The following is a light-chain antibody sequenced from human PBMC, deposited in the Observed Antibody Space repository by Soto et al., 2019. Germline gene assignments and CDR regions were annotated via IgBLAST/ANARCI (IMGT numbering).Light chain of an antibody. CDR2: GAS. CDR3: QQYNNWPPIT. J-gene: IGKJ5*01. Sequence: IGLPQSPGTLSFSPGERSTLSCRSSQSVSSSYLAWYQQKPCQAPRLLIYGASTRATGIPARFSGSGSGTEFTLTISSLQSEDFAVYYCQQYNNWPPITFGQGTRLEIK. V-gene: IGKV3-15*01. CDR1: QSVSSSY.